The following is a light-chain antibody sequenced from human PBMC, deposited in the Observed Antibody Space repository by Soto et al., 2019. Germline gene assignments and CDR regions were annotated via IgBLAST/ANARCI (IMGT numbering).Light chain of an antibody. V-gene: IGKV3-20*01. CDR1: QSVSNRY. CDR2: GAS. CDR3: QQYGSSPPIT. J-gene: IGKJ1*01. Sequence: EIVLTQSPGTLSLSPGERATLSCRASQSVSNRYLAWYQQKSGQAPRLLISGASSRATGIPDRFSGSGSGTDFTLTISRLEPEDFAVYYCQQYGSSPPITFGQGTKVELK.